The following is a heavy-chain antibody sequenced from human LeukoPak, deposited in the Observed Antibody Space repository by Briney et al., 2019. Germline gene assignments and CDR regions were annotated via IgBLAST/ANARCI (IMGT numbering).Heavy chain of an antibody. J-gene: IGHJ4*02. CDR3: AREVITMVRGVIIRTLDY. CDR2: INSDGSST. CDR1: GFTFSSYW. Sequence: GGSLRLSCAASGFTFSSYWMHWVRQAPGKGLVWVSRINSDGSSTSYADSVKGRFTISRDNAKNTLYLQMNSLRAEDTAVYYCAREVITMVRGVIIRTLDYWGQGTLVTVSS. D-gene: IGHD3-10*01. V-gene: IGHV3-74*01.